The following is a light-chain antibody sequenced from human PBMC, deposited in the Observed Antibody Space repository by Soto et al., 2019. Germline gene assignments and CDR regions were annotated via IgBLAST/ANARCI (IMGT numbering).Light chain of an antibody. Sequence: EIVMTQSPATLSVSPGERATLSCRASQSVSSNLAWYQQKPGQAPRLLIYGASTRATGIPARFSGSGSGTEFTLTIRSLQSEDFAVYYCQQHNNCPFTFGPGTKVDIK. CDR2: GAS. CDR1: QSVSSN. V-gene: IGKV3-15*01. J-gene: IGKJ3*01. CDR3: QQHNNCPFT.